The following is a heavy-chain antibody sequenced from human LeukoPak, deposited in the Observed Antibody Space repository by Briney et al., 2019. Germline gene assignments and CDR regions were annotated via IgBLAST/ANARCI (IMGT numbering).Heavy chain of an antibody. Sequence: GGSLRLSCAASGFSFSIYWMSWVRQAPGKWLEWVANIKQDGSEKYYVDSVKGRFTTSRDNAKNSLYLQMNSLRAEDTAVYYCVRDRGRVLWFGELSYPGSFDYWGQGTLVTVSS. CDR1: GFSFSIYW. J-gene: IGHJ4*02. CDR2: IKQDGSEK. CDR3: VRDRGRVLWFGELSYPGSFDY. D-gene: IGHD3-10*01. V-gene: IGHV3-7*01.